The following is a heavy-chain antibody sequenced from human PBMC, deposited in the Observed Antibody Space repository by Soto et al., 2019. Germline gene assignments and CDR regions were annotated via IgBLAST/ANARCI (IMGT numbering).Heavy chain of an antibody. J-gene: IGHJ3*02. CDR1: GYTFAGYG. CDR2: ISAYNGNT. Sequence: ASVKVSCKASGYTFAGYGISWVRQAPGQGLEWMGWISAYNGNTNYAQKLQGRVTMTTDTSTSTAYMELRSLRSDDTAVYYCAREGAAWYYDILTGYPPDDAFDIWGQGTMVTVSS. CDR3: AREGAAWYYDILTGYPPDDAFDI. V-gene: IGHV1-18*01. D-gene: IGHD3-9*01.